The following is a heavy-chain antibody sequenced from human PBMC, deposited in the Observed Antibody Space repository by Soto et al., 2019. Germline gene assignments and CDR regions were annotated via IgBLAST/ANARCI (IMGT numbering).Heavy chain of an antibody. J-gene: IGHJ4*02. CDR2: IYWDDDN. D-gene: IGHD3-10*01. V-gene: IGHV2-5*02. Sequence: QITLKESGPPLVKPTQTLTLTCTFSGFSLSTSGVAVGWIRQPPGKALEWLALIYWDDDNRYSPSLKSRLTISNDTSKNQRIQTLTNIHAVDTATYFCPHANSRGRNYFDSWGQGTLVAVS. CDR1: GFSLSTSGVA. CDR3: PHANSRGRNYFDS.